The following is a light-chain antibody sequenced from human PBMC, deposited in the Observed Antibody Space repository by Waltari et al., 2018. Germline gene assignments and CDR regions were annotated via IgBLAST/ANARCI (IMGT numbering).Light chain of an antibody. V-gene: IGKV2-28*01. CDR3: MQARQTPWT. Sequence: DIGMTQSPLSLSVTPGEPASISCRSRQSLLHSSGNTFLYWYLQKPGQSPQLLIYLVSNRASGVPDRFSGSGSGTDFTLKISRVEAEDVGVYFCMQARQTPWTFGQGTKVEIK. J-gene: IGKJ1*01. CDR1: QSLLHSSGNTF. CDR2: LVS.